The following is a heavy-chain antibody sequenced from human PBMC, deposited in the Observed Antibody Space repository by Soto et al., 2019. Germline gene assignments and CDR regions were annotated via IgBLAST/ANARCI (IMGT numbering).Heavy chain of an antibody. CDR1: GFSLSNARMG. CDR2: IFSNDEK. Sequence: SGPTLGNPTETLTLTCTVSGFSLSNARMGVSWIRQPPGKALEWLAHIFSNDEKSYSTSLKSRLTISKDTSKSQVVLTMTNMDPVDTATYYCARIGVVAATPVLLGRTRTNYYFDYWGQ. CDR3: ARIGVVAATPVLLGRTRTNYYFDY. V-gene: IGHV2-26*01. D-gene: IGHD2-15*01. J-gene: IGHJ4*02.